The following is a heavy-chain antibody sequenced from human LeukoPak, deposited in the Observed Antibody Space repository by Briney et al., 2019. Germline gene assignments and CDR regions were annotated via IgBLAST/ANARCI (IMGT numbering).Heavy chain of an antibody. Sequence: GGSLRLSCAASGFTFSSYGMHWVRQAPGKGLEWVAVISYDGSNKYYADSVKGRFTISRDNSKNTLYLQMNSLRAEDTAVYYCAKVQYDILTGYCFDYWGQGTLVTVSS. J-gene: IGHJ4*02. CDR3: AKVQYDILTGYCFDY. CDR2: ISYDGSNK. CDR1: GFTFSSYG. V-gene: IGHV3-30*18. D-gene: IGHD3-9*01.